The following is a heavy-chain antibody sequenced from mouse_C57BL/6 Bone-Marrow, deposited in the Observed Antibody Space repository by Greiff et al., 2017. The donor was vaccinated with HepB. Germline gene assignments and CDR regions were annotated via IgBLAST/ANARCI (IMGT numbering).Heavy chain of an antibody. V-gene: IGHV1-5*01. D-gene: IGHD1-1*01. CDR2: IYPGNSDT. J-gene: IGHJ1*03. Sequence: EVKLVESGTVLARPGASVKMSCKTSGYTFTSYWMHWVKQRPGQGLEWIGAIYPGNSDTSYNQKFKGKAKLTAGTSASTAYMELSSLTYEDSAVYYCEITTVVAPHWYFDVWGTGTTVTVSS. CDR1: GYTFTSYW. CDR3: EITTVVAPHWYFDV.